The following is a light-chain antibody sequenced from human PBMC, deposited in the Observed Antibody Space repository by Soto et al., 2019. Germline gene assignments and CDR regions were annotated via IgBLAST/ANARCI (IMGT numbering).Light chain of an antibody. CDR2: DAS. Sequence: EIVLTQSPATLSLSPGERATLSCRASQSVSSYLAWYQQKPCQAPRLHIYDASNRATGIQARFSGSGSGTAFTLTISSLEPEDFAVYYCQQRSNWITFGQGKRLEIE. CDR1: QSVSSY. V-gene: IGKV3-11*01. CDR3: QQRSNWIT. J-gene: IGKJ5*01.